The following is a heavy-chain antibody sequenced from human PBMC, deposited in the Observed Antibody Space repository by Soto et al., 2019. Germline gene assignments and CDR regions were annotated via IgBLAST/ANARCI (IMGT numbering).Heavy chain of an antibody. CDR3: ARVYYDFWSGYYHPSPYMDV. CDR1: GFTFSSYS. V-gene: IGHV3-21*01. D-gene: IGHD3-3*01. J-gene: IGHJ6*03. Sequence: GGSLRLSCAASGFTFSSYSMNWVRQAPGKGLEWVSSISSSSSYIYYADSVKGRFTISRDNAKNSLYLQMNSLRAEDTAVYYCARVYYDFWSGYYHPSPYMDVWGKGTTVTVSS. CDR2: ISSSSSYI.